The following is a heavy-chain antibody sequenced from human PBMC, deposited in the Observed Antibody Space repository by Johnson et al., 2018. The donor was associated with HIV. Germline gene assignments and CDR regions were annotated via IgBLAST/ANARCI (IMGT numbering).Heavy chain of an antibody. V-gene: IGHV3-20*04. CDR1: GFTFDDYG. J-gene: IGHJ3*02. CDR2: INWNGGST. Sequence: EVHLVESGGGVVRPGGSLRLSCAASGFTFDDYGMSWVRQAPGKGLEWVSGINWNGGSTGSADSVKGRFTISRDNAKNSLYLQMNSLRAEDTALYYCARDPTIAWDLKGDAFDIWGQGTMVTVSS. CDR3: ARDPTIAWDLKGDAFDI. D-gene: IGHD1-26*01.